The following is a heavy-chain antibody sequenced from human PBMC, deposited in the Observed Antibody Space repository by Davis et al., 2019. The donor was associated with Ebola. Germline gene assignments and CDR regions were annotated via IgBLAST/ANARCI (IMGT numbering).Heavy chain of an antibody. CDR1: GGSFSGYY. CDR2: INHSGST. J-gene: IGHJ5*02. CDR3: ARGLRYYYDSSGYYSGNWFDP. Sequence: MPSETLSLTCAVYGGSFSGYYWSWIRQPPGKGLEWIGEINHSGSTNYNPSLKSRVTISVDTSKNQFSLKLSSVTAADTAVYYCARGLRYYYDSSGYYSGNWFDPWGQGTLVTVSS. D-gene: IGHD3-22*01. V-gene: IGHV4-34*01.